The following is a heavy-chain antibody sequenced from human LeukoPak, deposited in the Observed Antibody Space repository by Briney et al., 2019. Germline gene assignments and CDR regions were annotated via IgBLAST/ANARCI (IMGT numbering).Heavy chain of an antibody. CDR3: ARTRIAALNWFDP. Sequence: ASVKVSCKASVYNFTSYDINWVRQATGQGLEWMGWMNPNSGNTGYAQKFQGRVTMTRNTSISTAYMELSSLRSEDTAVYYCARTRIAALNWFDPWSQGTLVTVSS. V-gene: IGHV1-8*01. D-gene: IGHD6-25*01. J-gene: IGHJ5*02. CDR1: VYNFTSYD. CDR2: MNPNSGNT.